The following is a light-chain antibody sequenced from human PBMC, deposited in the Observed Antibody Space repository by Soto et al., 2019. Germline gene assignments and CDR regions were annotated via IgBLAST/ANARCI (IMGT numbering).Light chain of an antibody. CDR2: DVT. V-gene: IGLV2-14*03. J-gene: IGLJ3*02. CDR1: SSDVGGYNY. Sequence: QSALTQPASVSGSPGQSITISCTGTSSDVGGYNYVSWYQQHPGKAPKLMIYDVTNRPSGVSNRFSGSKSGNTASLTISGLQAEDEANYYCSSYTSSSTQVFGGGTKVPS. CDR3: SSYTSSSTQV.